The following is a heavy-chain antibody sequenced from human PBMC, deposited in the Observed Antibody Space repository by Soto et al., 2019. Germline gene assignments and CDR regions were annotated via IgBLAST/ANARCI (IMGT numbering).Heavy chain of an antibody. CDR1: GVIFSNNG. CDR3: TIVRVADSALDH. D-gene: IGHD3-10*02. V-gene: IGHV3-30*03. CDR2: MSSDGSDT. J-gene: IGHJ4*02. Sequence: QVQLVESGGGGVQSGRSLRLSCVGSGVIFSNNGMHWVRQTPGKGLEWVAFMSSDGSDTFYADSGKGRFTISRDNSKNTLFLHMSNLRAEDTAMYYCTIVRVADSALDHWGQGTLVTVSS.